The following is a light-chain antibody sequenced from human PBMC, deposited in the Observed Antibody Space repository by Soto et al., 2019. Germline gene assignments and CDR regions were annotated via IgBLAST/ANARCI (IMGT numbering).Light chain of an antibody. CDR2: GAS. V-gene: IGKV3D-7*01. J-gene: IGKJ1*01. Sequence: EIVLTQSPATLSVSQGEXANLPCMSSQSFSGSYLSWYQQKPGQAPTLLIYGASTRATGIPARFSSNGSGTEFTLTISSLQSEDFAVYYCQQYDNWLWTFGQGTKVDVK. CDR3: QQYDNWLWT. CDR1: QSFSGSY.